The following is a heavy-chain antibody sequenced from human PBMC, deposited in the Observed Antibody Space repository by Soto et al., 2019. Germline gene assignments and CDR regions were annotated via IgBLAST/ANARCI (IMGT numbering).Heavy chain of an antibody. D-gene: IGHD3-10*01. CDR2: IYPGDSDT. CDR3: ASLGSDYGSGSHNWFDP. V-gene: IGHV5-51*01. J-gene: IGHJ5*02. CDR1: GYSFTSYW. Sequence: GESLKISCKGSGYSFTSYWIGWVRQMPGKGLEWMGIIYPGDSDTRYSPSFQGQVTISADKSISTAYLQWSSLKASDTAMYYCASLGSDYGSGSHNWFDPWGQGTLDTVSS.